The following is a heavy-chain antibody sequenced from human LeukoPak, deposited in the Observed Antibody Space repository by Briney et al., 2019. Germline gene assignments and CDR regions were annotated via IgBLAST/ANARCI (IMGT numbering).Heavy chain of an antibody. CDR1: GYTFTSYG. D-gene: IGHD3-22*01. Sequence: ASVKVSCKASGYTFTSYGISWVRQAPGQGLEWMGWISAYNGNTNYAQKLQGRVTMTTDTSTSTAYMELRSLRSDDTAVYYCARNTYYYDSSGYYYDDWFDPWGQGTLVTVSS. CDR3: ARNTYYYDSSGYYYDDWFDP. V-gene: IGHV1-18*01. J-gene: IGHJ5*02. CDR2: ISAYNGNT.